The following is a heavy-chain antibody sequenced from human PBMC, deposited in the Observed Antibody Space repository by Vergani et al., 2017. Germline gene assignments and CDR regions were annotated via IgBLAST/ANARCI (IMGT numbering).Heavy chain of an antibody. V-gene: IGHV3-11*01. Sequence: VQLVESGGGLVQPGGSLRLSCAASGFTVSSNYMSWVRQAPGKGLEWVSYISNSGNTIEYADSLKGRFSISRDNAKSSLFLQMDSLRAEDTAVYYCARDHRDYNNYPGTFDIWGQGSMVTVSS. J-gene: IGHJ3*02. CDR1: GFTVSSNY. CDR3: ARDHRDYNNYPGTFDI. CDR2: ISNSGNTI. D-gene: IGHD5-24*01.